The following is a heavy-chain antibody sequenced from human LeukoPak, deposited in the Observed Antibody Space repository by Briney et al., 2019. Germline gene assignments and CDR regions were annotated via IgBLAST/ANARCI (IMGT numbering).Heavy chain of an antibody. D-gene: IGHD4-17*01. V-gene: IGHV4-39*01. CDR1: GGPISTGSFY. CDR2: IYYSGST. J-gene: IGHJ4*02. Sequence: SETLSFTCTVSGGPISTGSFYWGWIRQPPGKGLEWIGSIYYSGSTFYNPSLKSRVTISVDTSRNQFSLKLESVTAADTSVYYCARHDSFYGSTVTILNYFDQWGQGILVTVSS. CDR3: ARHDSFYGSTVTILNYFDQ.